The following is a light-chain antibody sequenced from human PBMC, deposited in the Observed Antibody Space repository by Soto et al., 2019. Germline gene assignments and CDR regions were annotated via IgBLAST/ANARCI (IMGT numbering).Light chain of an antibody. V-gene: IGKV3-11*01. CDR1: QSVSSY. J-gene: IGKJ5*01. CDR2: DAS. CDR3: QQRSNWPT. Sequence: EIVVTNSPCALSLSPGERATLSCRASQSVSSYLAWYQQKPGQAPRLLIYDASNRATGIPARFSGSGSGTDFTLTISSLEPEDFAVYYCQQRSNWPTFGQGTRLEIK.